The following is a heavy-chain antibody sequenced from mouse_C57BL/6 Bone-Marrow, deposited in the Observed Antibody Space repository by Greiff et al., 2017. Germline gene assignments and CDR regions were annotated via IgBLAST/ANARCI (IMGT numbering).Heavy chain of an antibody. CDR2: IDPSDSYT. CDR3: ARGARYGNYVTWYFDV. J-gene: IGHJ1*03. V-gene: IGHV1-69*01. CDR1: GYTFTSYW. Sequence: VQLQQPGAELVMPGASVKLSCKASGYTFTSYWMHWVKQRPGQGLEWIGEIDPSDSYTNYNQKFKGKSTLTVDKSSSTAYMQLSSLTSEDSAVYYCARGARYGNYVTWYFDVWGTGTTVTVSS. D-gene: IGHD2-1*01.